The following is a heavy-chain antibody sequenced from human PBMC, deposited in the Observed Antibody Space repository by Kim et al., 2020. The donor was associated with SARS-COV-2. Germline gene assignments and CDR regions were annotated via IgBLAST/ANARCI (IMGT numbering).Heavy chain of an antibody. D-gene: IGHD6-19*01. V-gene: IGHV4-59*01. CDR2: IYYSGST. CDR1: GGSIEKYS. J-gene: IGHJ6*01. Sequence: SETLSLTCSVSGGSIEKYSWNWIRQSPGKGLEWIGSIYYSGSTNYNPSLKSRLTISVDTSKNQFSLKLSSVTAADTAVYYCARVQGPVAGCYYYAMDVWG. CDR3: ARVQGPVAGCYYYAMDV.